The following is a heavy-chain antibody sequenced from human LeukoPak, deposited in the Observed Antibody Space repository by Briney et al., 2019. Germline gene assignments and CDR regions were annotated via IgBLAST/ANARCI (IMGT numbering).Heavy chain of an antibody. CDR1: GITFSHHA. D-gene: IGHD3-16*01. V-gene: IGHV3-23*05. Sequence: PGGSLRLSCVASGITFSHHAMTWVRQAPGKGLEWVSSVFDSGTPSYYADSVQGRFTISRHNSRNTFYLQMENLRVEDSATYYCTKAVGGGRDAYDIWGQGTRVIVSS. CDR3: TKAVGGGRDAYDI. J-gene: IGHJ3*02. CDR2: VFDSGTPS.